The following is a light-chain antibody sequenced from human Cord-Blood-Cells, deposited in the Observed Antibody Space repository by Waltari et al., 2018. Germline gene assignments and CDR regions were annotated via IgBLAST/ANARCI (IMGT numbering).Light chain of an antibody. CDR2: DVS. Sequence: QSALTQPASVSGSPGPSITISCTGTSSDVGGYTYSPWYQQHPGKAPKLMIYDVSNRPSGVSNRFSGSKSGNTASLTISGLQAEDEADYYCSSYTSSSNYVFGTGTKVTVL. CDR3: SSYTSSSNYV. V-gene: IGLV2-14*01. J-gene: IGLJ1*01. CDR1: SSDVGGYTY.